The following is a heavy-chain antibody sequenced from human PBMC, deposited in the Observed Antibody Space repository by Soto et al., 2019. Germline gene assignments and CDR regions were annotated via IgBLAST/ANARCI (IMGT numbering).Heavy chain of an antibody. CDR2: IYSGGST. J-gene: IGHJ1*01. CDR1: GLTVSTIY. CDR3: AAGYSSRWDYFQH. V-gene: IGHV3-66*01. Sequence: EVQLVESGGDLVQPGGSLRLSCIASGLTVSTIYMTWVRQAPGKGLEWVSVIYSGGSTYYADSVKDRFVISKDNSKNTLHLQMNSLRVGATAVYYCAAGYSSRWDYFQHWGQGTLVTVSS. D-gene: IGHD6-13*01.